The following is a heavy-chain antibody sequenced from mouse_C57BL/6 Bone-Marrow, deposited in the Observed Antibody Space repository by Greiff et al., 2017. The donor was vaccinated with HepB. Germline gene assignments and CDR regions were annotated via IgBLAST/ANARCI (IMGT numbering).Heavy chain of an antibody. CDR1: GFTFSTSG. J-gene: IGHJ2*01. V-gene: IGHV5-6*01. Sequence: EVMLVESGGDLVKSGGSLKLSCAASGFTFSTSGMSWVRQTPDKRLEWVATINTGGTYTYYTDSVKGRYTISRDTAKNTLIMQMSSLKSEDTAIYYCERDRLDYYFAYWGQGTTLTVSS. CDR3: ERDRLDYYFAY. CDR2: INTGGTYT. D-gene: IGHD2-14*01.